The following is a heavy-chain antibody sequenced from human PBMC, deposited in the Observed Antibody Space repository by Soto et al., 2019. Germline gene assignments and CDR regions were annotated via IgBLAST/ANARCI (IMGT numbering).Heavy chain of an antibody. J-gene: IGHJ4*02. D-gene: IGHD1-26*01. CDR1: GGTFSSYA. Sequence: ASVKVSCKASGGTFSSYAISWVRQAPGQGLEWMGGIIPIFGTANYAQKFQGRVTITADESTSTAYMELSSLRSEDTAVYYCARDREVGATLNYFDYWGQGTLVTVSS. V-gene: IGHV1-69*13. CDR2: IIPIFGTA. CDR3: ARDREVGATLNYFDY.